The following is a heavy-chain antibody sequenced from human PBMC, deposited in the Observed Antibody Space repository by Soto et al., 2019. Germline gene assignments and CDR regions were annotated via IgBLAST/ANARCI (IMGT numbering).Heavy chain of an antibody. V-gene: IGHV5-51*01. Sequence: PGESLTIFCKCSGYSFTSYWIGWVRHMPGKGLEWMGIIYPGDSDTRYSPSFQGQVTISRDNAKNSLYLQMNSLRAEDTALYYCAKSASAAAIISHYGYWGQGTLVTVSS. D-gene: IGHD2-2*01. CDR1: GYSFTSYW. J-gene: IGHJ4*02. CDR2: IYPGDSDT. CDR3: AKSASAAAIISHYGY.